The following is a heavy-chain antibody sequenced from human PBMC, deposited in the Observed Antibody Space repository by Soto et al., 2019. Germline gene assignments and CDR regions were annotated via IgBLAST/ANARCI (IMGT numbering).Heavy chain of an antibody. CDR1: GFTFSSYS. CDR3: ARDAYSSSWASYYYYGMDV. J-gene: IGHJ6*02. D-gene: IGHD6-13*01. V-gene: IGHV3-21*01. Sequence: GGSLRLSCEASGFTFSSYSLNWVRQAPGKGLRWVSSISSTSNYIYYEDSVKGRFTISRDNARNSLYLQMNSLRAEDTAVYYCARDAYSSSWASYYYYGMDVWGQGTIVTVSS. CDR2: ISSTSNYI.